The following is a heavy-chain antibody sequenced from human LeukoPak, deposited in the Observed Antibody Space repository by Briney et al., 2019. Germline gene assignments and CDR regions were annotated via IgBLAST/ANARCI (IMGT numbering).Heavy chain of an antibody. V-gene: IGHV3-23*01. D-gene: IGHD2-2*01. Sequence: GGSLRLSCAASGFTFSSYAMSWVRQAPGKGLEWVSAISGSGGSTYYADSVKGRFTISRDNSKNTLYLQMNSLRAEDTAVYYCAREGGYCSSTSCYSDWFDPWGQGTLVTVSS. CDR1: GFTFSSYA. CDR2: ISGSGGST. J-gene: IGHJ5*02. CDR3: AREGGYCSSTSCYSDWFDP.